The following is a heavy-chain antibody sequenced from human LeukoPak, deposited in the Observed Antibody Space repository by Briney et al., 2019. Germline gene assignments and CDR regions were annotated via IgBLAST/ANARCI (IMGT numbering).Heavy chain of an antibody. V-gene: IGHV1-69*05. CDR2: IIPIFGTA. CDR3: ARGEDFWSGYPDAFDI. D-gene: IGHD3-3*01. CDR1: GGTFSSYA. Sequence: GASVKVSCKASGGTFSSYAISWVRQAPGQGLEWMGGIIPIFGTANYAQKFQGRVTITTDESTSTAYMELSSLRSEDTAVYYCARGEDFWSGYPDAFDIWGQGTMVTVSS. J-gene: IGHJ3*02.